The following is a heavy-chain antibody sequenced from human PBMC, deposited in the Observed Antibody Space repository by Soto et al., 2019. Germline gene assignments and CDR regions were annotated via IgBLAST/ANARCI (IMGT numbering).Heavy chain of an antibody. CDR2: ISDSGST. CDR3: AKDKGGRYCSRTSCLYSFDY. Sequence: EVQLLESGGGLVQPGGSLRLSCTASGFTFSTYAMSWVRQAPGKGLEWVSTISDSGSTYYADSVKGRFTISRDNSKNTLDLEMNRLRGGDTGVFYCAKDKGGRYCSRTSCLYSFDYWGQGTLVTVSS. D-gene: IGHD2-2*01. J-gene: IGHJ4*02. V-gene: IGHV3-23*01. CDR1: GFTFSTYA.